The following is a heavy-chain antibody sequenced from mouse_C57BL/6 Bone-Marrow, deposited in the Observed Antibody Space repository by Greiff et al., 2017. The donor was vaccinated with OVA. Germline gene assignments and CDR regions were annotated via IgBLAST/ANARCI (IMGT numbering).Heavy chain of an antibody. V-gene: IGHV5-12*01. J-gene: IGHJ3*01. CDR1: GFTFSDYY. CDR3: ARPGFAY. CDR2: ISNGGGST. Sequence: EVKLVESGGGLVQPGGSLKLSCAASGFTFSDYYMYWVRQTPEKRLEWVAYISNGGGSTYYPDTVKGRFTISRKNAKNHMYPQMSRLESADTAMSYCARPGFAYWGQGTLVTVSA.